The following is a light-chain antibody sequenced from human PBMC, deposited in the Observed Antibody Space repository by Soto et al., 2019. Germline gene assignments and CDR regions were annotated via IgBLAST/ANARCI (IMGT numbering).Light chain of an antibody. CDR2: KAS. V-gene: IGKV1-5*03. CDR3: QHYGIYSEA. J-gene: IGKJ1*01. Sequence: RISQSSAARSRTIGDRVTIPDRASQSISSGLAWYQQKPGKAPKLLFYKASTLKSGVPSRCSGSGSGTEFTLTIISLQPDDFATYFCQHYGIYSEAFGQGAKVDI. CDR1: QSISSG.